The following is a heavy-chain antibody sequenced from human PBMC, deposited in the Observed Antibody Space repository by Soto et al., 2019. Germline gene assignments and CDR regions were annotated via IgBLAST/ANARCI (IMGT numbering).Heavy chain of an antibody. CDR2: INVGNGNT. CDR1: GYTFTSYA. CDR3: ARGVAPYYLES. V-gene: IGHV1-3*05. Sequence: QVQLVQSGAEEKKPGASVKVSGKASGYTFTSYAMHWVRQAPGQRLEWMGGINVGNGNTKYSQTFQGRGTITRDTSASPAHMELSSVSSEDTAVCYCARGVAPYYLESWGPGTLVAVAS. J-gene: IGHJ4*02. D-gene: IGHD2-15*01.